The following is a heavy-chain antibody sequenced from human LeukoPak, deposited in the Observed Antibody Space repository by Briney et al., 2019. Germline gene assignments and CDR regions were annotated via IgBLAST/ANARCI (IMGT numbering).Heavy chain of an antibody. J-gene: IGHJ6*03. CDR2: INHSGST. CDR1: GGPISSYY. Sequence: SETLSLTCTVSGGPISSYYWSWIRQPPGKGLEWIGEINHSGSTNYNPSLKSRVTISVDTSKNQFSLKLSSVTAADTAVYYCARGRKNGINYGSGSYRQPMDVWGKGTTVTVSS. CDR3: ARGRKNGINYGSGSYRQPMDV. D-gene: IGHD3-10*01. V-gene: IGHV4-34*01.